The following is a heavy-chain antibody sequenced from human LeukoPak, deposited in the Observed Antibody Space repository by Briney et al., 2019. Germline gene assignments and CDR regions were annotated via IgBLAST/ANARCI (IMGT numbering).Heavy chain of an antibody. V-gene: IGHV1-2*02. Sequence: ASVKVSCKASGYSFSGYYMHWVRQAPGQGLEWMGWINPITGATNYAQKFQGRVTMTRDTSISTAYMDLSRLTSDDTAVYYCARDMYYYDSSGIWGQGTMVTVSS. CDR2: INPITGAT. D-gene: IGHD3-22*01. CDR1: GYSFSGYY. J-gene: IGHJ3*02. CDR3: ARDMYYYDSSGI.